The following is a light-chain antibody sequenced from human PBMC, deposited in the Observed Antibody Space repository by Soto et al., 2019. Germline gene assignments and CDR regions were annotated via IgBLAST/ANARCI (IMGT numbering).Light chain of an antibody. CDR2: DDS. Sequence: SYELTQPPSVSVAPGQTARITCGGTNIGSKSVHWYQQKPGQAPVLVVYDDSDRPSGIPERFSGSNSGNTATLTISRVEAGDEADYYCQVWDSSSDHPGEVVFGGGTKLTVL. CDR3: QVWDSSSDHPGEVV. J-gene: IGLJ2*01. V-gene: IGLV3-21*02. CDR1: NIGSKS.